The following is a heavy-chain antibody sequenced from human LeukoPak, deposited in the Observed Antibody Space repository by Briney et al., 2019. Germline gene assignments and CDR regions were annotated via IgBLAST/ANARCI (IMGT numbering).Heavy chain of an antibody. CDR1: GYIFTDYY. V-gene: IGHV1-69-2*01. CDR2: VDPADGET. D-gene: IGHD6-6*01. CDR3: GTAVVGRQPSD. Sequence: ASVKLSCKGSGYIFTDYYIHWVQLAPGKGLGWMGRVDPADGETIHSEKFQGRLTITADTSIDTSFMELRSLTSDDTAVYFCGTAVVGRQPSDWGQGSLVTVSS. J-gene: IGHJ1*01.